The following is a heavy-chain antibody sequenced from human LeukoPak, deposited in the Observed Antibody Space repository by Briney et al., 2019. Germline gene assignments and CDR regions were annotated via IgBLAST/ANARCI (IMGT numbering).Heavy chain of an antibody. CDR2: IYYSGST. D-gene: IGHD5-18*01. Sequence: PSETLSLTXTVSGGSISSYYWSWIRQPPGKGLEWIGYIYYSGSTNYNPSLKSRVTISVDTSKNQFSLKLSSVTAADTAVYYCAREQGGYSYAKFDYWGQGTLVTVSS. V-gene: IGHV4-59*01. J-gene: IGHJ4*02. CDR3: AREQGGYSYAKFDY. CDR1: GGSISSYY.